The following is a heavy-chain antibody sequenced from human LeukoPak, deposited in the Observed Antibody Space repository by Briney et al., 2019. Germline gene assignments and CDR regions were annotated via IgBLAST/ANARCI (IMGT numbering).Heavy chain of an antibody. CDR3: ARGVSD. Sequence: GGPLRLSYATSGFTFNIYAMNWVRQAPGKGLEWVSIISGNGINTYYADSVKGRFTISRDDSKNTLYLQMNSLRADDTAIYYCARGVSDWGQGTLVTVAS. V-gene: IGHV3-23*01. D-gene: IGHD3-16*01. CDR2: ISGNGINT. CDR1: GFTFNIYA. J-gene: IGHJ4*02.